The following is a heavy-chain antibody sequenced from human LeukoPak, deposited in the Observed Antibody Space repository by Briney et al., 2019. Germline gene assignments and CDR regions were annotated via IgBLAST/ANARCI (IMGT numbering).Heavy chain of an antibody. CDR2: IWYDGSNK. V-gene: IGHV3-33*01. J-gene: IGHJ4*02. CDR3: ARDGYSSGWYGPDY. D-gene: IGHD6-19*01. Sequence: GRSLRLSCAASGFTFSSYGMHWARQAPGKGLEWGAVIWYDGSNKYYADSVKGRFTISRDNSKNTLYLQMNSLRAEDTAVYYCARDGYSSGWYGPDYWGQGTLVTVSS. CDR1: GFTFSSYG.